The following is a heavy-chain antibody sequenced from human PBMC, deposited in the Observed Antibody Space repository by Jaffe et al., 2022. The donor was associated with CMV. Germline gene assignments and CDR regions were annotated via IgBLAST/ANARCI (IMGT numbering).Heavy chain of an antibody. Sequence: QVQLQQWGAGLLKPSETLSLTCAVYGGSFSGYYWSWIRQPPGKGLEWIGEINHSGSTNYNPSLKSRVTISVDTSKNQFSLKLSSVTAADTAVYYCARGRFRYDSSGSITRYFDYWGQGTLVTVSS. J-gene: IGHJ4*02. CDR3: ARGRFRYDSSGSITRYFDY. D-gene: IGHD3-22*01. CDR2: INHSGST. CDR1: GGSFSGYY. V-gene: IGHV4-34*01.